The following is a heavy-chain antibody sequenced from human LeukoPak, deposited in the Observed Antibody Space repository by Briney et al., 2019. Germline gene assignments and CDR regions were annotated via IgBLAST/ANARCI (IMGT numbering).Heavy chain of an antibody. J-gene: IGHJ4*02. V-gene: IGHV3-21*01. CDR2: ISSSSSYI. CDR1: GFTFSFYT. D-gene: IGHD2-15*01. Sequence: GGSLRLSCAASGFTFSFYTMSWVRQAPGKGLEWVSSISSSSSYIYYADSVKGRFTISRDNAKNSLYLQMNSLRAEDTAVYYCASYCSGGSCYSDFDYWGQGTLVTVSS. CDR3: ASYCSGGSCYSDFDY.